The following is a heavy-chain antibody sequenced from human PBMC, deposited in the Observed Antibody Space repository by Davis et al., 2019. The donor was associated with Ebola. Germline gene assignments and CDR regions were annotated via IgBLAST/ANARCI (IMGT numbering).Heavy chain of an antibody. CDR2: ISYDGSNK. CDR3: AREELWFGELLFGWFDP. V-gene: IGHV3-30*03. D-gene: IGHD3-10*01. Sequence: GESLKISCAASGFTLSSYGMHWVRQAPGKGLEWVAVISYDGSNKYYADSVKGRFTISRDNAKNSLYLQMNSLRAEDTAVYYCAREELWFGELLFGWFDPWGQGTLVTVSS. J-gene: IGHJ5*02. CDR1: GFTLSSYG.